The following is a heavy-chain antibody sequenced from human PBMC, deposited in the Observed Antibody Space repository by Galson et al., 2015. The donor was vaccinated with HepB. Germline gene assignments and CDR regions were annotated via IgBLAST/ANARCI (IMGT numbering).Heavy chain of an antibody. CDR1: GYTFTSYG. D-gene: IGHD4-17*01. CDR2: ISAYNGNT. J-gene: IGHJ4*02. CDR3: ASTVTPRPTFDY. V-gene: IGHV1-18*01. Sequence: SVKVSCKASGYTFTSYGISWVRQAPGQGLEWMGWISAYNGNTNYAQKLQGRVTMTTDTSTSTAYMELRSLRSDDTAVYYCASTVTPRPTFDYWGQGTLVTVSS.